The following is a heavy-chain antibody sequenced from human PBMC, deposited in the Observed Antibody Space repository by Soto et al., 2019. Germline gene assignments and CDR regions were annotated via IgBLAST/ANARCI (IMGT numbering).Heavy chain of an antibody. D-gene: IGHD1-26*01. Sequence: VASVKVSCKASGGTFSSYAISWVRQAPGQGLEWMGGIIPIFGTANYAQKFQGRVTITADESTSTAYMELSSLRSEDTAVYYCASRPYSGSYLFRYWGQGTLVTVSS. CDR1: GGTFSSYA. CDR3: ASRPYSGSYLFRY. J-gene: IGHJ4*02. CDR2: IIPIFGTA. V-gene: IGHV1-69*13.